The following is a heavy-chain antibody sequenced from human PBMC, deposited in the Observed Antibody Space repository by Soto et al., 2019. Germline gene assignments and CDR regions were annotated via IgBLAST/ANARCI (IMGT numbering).Heavy chain of an antibody. D-gene: IGHD3-9*01. V-gene: IGHV1-18*01. CDR1: GYTFTSYG. CDR3: ARDLGYYDILTGAYYYYYMDV. Sequence: GASVKVSCKASGYTFTSYGISWVRQAPGQGLEWMGWISAYNGNTNYAQKLQGRVTMTTDTSTSTAYMELRSLRSDDTAVYYCARDLGYYDILTGAYYYYYMDVWGKGTTVTVSS. J-gene: IGHJ6*03. CDR2: ISAYNGNT.